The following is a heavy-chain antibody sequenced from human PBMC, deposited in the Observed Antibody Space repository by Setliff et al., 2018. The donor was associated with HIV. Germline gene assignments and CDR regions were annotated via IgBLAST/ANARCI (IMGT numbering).Heavy chain of an antibody. CDR3: ARDNRGKQWLVHRNWFDP. CDR1: GGSINSYY. V-gene: IGHV4-59*01. J-gene: IGHJ5*02. D-gene: IGHD6-19*01. CDR2: VHYSGST. Sequence: SETLSLTCSVSGGSINSYYWSWIRQPPGKGLEWIGDVHYSGSTNYNPSLKSRVTISVDTSKSQFYLKLASVTAADTALYFCARDNRGKQWLVHRNWFDPWGQGTLVTVSS.